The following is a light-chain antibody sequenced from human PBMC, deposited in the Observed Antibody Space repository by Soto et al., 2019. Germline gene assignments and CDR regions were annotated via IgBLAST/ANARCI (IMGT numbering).Light chain of an antibody. CDR2: LEGSGSY. J-gene: IGLJ3*02. Sequence: QLVLTQSSSASASLGSSVKLTCTLSRGHSSYIIAWHQQQPGKAPRYLMKLEGSGSYNKGSGVPDRFSGSSSGAVRYLTISNLQSDDEADYCCETWDTNTRVFGGRTKLTVL. V-gene: IGLV4-60*03. CDR3: ETWDTNTRV. CDR1: RGHSSYI.